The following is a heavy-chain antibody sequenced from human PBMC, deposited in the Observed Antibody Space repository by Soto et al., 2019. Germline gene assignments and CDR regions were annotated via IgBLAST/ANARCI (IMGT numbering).Heavy chain of an antibody. CDR1: GITFSYYW. CDR2: IKQDGSEK. V-gene: IGHV3-7*01. CDR3: ATHCNGGDCYLGFDY. D-gene: IGHD2-15*01. Sequence: EVQLVESGGGLVQPGGSLRLSCAASGITFSYYWMSWVRQAPGKGLEWVANIKQDGSEKYYVDSVKGRFTISRDNAQXSLYLQMNSLRAEDTAVYYCATHCNGGDCYLGFDYWGQGTLVTVSS. J-gene: IGHJ4*02.